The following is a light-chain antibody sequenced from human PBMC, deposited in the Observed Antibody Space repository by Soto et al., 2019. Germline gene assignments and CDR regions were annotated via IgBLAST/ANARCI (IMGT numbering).Light chain of an antibody. CDR1: QSVSSNY. Sequence: IVLTQSPGTLSLSPGERATLSCRASQSVSSNYLAGYQQKRGQAPRLLIYGASSRATGIPTRFSGSGSGSDVTLTSSRLEPEDFAVYYCHEDDTSPRTFGKGTKVDI. J-gene: IGKJ1*01. CDR3: HEDDTSPRT. CDR2: GAS. V-gene: IGKV3-20*01.